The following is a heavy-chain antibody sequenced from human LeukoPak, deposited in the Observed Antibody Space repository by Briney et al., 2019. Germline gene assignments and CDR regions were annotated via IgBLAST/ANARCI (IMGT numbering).Heavy chain of an antibody. J-gene: IGHJ4*02. CDR1: GFTFDNYG. CDR2: ISYDGSNT. D-gene: IGHD3-10*01. CDR3: ANENYYGSGSYADH. V-gene: IGHV3-30*18. Sequence: GGSLRLSCAASGFTFDNYGMHWVRQAPGKGLEWVAIISYDGSNTYYADSVKGRFTISRDNSKNTLYLQMNSLRAEDTAVYYCANENYYGSGSYADHWGQGTLVTVSS.